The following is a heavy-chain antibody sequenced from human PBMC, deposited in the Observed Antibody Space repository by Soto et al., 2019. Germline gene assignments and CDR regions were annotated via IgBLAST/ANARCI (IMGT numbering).Heavy chain of an antibody. Sequence: QLQLQESGSGLVKPSQTLSLTCAVSGGSISSGGYSWSWIRQPPGKGLEWIGYIYHSGRTYYNPSLKIRVTIAVDRSKTQFSLKLSSVTAADTAVYYCARAGGLGAVAVDYWGQGTLVTVSS. CDR3: ARAGGLGAVAVDY. CDR1: GGSISSGGYS. CDR2: IYHSGRT. J-gene: IGHJ4*02. V-gene: IGHV4-30-2*01. D-gene: IGHD6-19*01.